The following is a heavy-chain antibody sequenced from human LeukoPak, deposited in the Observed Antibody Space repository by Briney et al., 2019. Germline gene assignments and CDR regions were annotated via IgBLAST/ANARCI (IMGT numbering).Heavy chain of an antibody. CDR1: GGTFSSYA. Sequence: SVKVSCKASGGTFSSYAITWVRQAPGQGLEWRGGIIPIFVTANYAQKFQGRVTITADESTSTAYMELSSLRSEDTAVYYCVNNWNEGYYLYYMDVWGKGTTVTISS. CDR2: IIPIFVTA. CDR3: VNNWNEGYYLYYMDV. V-gene: IGHV1-69*01. D-gene: IGHD1-20*01. J-gene: IGHJ6*03.